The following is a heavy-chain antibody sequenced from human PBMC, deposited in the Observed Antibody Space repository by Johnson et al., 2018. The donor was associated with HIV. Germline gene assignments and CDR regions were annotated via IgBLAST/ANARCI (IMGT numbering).Heavy chain of an antibody. D-gene: IGHD3-3*01. CDR3: ARSQTYYDFWSGYDAFDI. V-gene: IGHV3-30*03. J-gene: IGHJ3*02. CDR1: GFTFSSYG. CDR2: TSNDGSNK. Sequence: QVQLVESGGGVVQPGRSLRVSCAASGFTFSSYGMHWVRQAPGKGLEWVAVTSNDGSNKYYADSVKGRFTISRDNSKNTLFLQMNSLRVEDTAVYYCARSQTYYDFWSGYDAFDIWGQGTMVTVSS.